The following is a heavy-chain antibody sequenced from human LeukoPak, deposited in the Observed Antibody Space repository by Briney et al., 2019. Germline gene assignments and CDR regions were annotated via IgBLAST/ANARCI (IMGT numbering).Heavy chain of an antibody. CDR1: GFTFSSYA. D-gene: IGHD3-22*01. CDR2: ISYDGSNK. J-gene: IGHJ4*02. CDR3: ARDHPYYYDSSGYFRPFDY. V-gene: IGHV3-30-3*01. Sequence: GGSLRLSCAASGFTFSSYAMHWVRQAPGKGLEWVAVISYDGSNKYYADSVKGRFTISRDNSKNTLYLQMNSLRAEDTAVYYCARDHPYYYDSSGYFRPFDYWGQGTLVTVSS.